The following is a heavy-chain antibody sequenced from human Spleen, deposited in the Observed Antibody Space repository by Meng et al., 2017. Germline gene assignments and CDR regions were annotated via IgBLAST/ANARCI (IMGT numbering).Heavy chain of an antibody. CDR3: ARGRNRSYFDS. CDR2: INSDGSST. D-gene: IGHD2/OR15-2a*01. CDR1: GFTFSNFW. V-gene: IGHV3-74*01. Sequence: GESLKISCAASGFTFSNFWMHWVRQAPGKGLVWVSHINSDGSSTNYADSVKGRLTISRDNAKNTLYLQMTSLRAEDTAVYYCARGRNRSYFDSWGQGTLVTVSS. J-gene: IGHJ4*02.